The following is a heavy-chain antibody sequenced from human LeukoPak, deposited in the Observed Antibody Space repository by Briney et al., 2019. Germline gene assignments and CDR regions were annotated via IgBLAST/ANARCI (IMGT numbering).Heavy chain of an antibody. V-gene: IGHV5-51*01. CDR2: IYPGDSGT. CDR3: ARPVDMGTLEKPFDT. J-gene: IGHJ3*02. Sequence: GGSLKISFKGSGYSFTSYWIGWVRQMPGKGLEWMGIIYPGDSGTRYSPSFQGQVTISADKSISTAYHQWSSLKASDTAMYFCARPVDMGTLEKPFDTWGQATMVTVSS. D-gene: IGHD5-24*01. CDR1: GYSFTSYW.